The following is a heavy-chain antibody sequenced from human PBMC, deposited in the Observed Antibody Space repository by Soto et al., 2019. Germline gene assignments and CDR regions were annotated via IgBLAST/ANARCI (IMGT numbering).Heavy chain of an antibody. CDR2: ISAYNGNT. Sequence: QVQLVQSGAEVKKPGASVKVSCKASGYTFTSYGISWVRQAPGQGLEWMGWISAYNGNTNYAQKLQGRVTMTTDTITXXGYMGLRSLRSDDTAVYYCARDRGAYSGVGATGDYWGQGTLVTVSS. CDR3: ARDRGAYSGVGATGDY. CDR1: GYTFTSYG. V-gene: IGHV1-18*01. D-gene: IGHD1-26*01. J-gene: IGHJ4*02.